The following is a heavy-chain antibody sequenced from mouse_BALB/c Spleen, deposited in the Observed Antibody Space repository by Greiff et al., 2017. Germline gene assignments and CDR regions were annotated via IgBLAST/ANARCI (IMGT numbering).Heavy chain of an antibody. CDR3: SRSGEGGFDY. J-gene: IGHJ2*01. V-gene: IGHV1-55*01. Sequence: QVQLQQSGAELVRPGSSVKISCKASGYAFSSYWMNWVKQRPGQGLEWIGDIYPGRGITNYNEKFKSKATLTLDTSSSTAYMQLSSLTSEDSAVYYCSRSGEGGFDYWGQGTTLTVSS. CDR1: GYAFSSYW. CDR2: IYPGRGIT.